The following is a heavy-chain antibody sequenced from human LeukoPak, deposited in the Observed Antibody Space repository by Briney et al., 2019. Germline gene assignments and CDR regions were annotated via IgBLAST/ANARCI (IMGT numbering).Heavy chain of an antibody. CDR3: ARDSITVSVGAFDI. Sequence: GGSLRLSCAASGFTFSHYAMHWVRQAPGKGLEYVSAISSNGGSTYYANSVKGRFTVSRDNSKNTLYLQMGSLRAEDMGVYYCARDSITVSVGAFDIWGQGTMVIVSS. CDR2: ISSNGGST. CDR1: GFTFSHYA. V-gene: IGHV3-64*01. J-gene: IGHJ3*02. D-gene: IGHD2-2*01.